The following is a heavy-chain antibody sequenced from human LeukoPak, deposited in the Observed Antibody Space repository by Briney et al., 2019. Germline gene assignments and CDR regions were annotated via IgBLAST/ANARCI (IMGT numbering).Heavy chain of an antibody. D-gene: IGHD6-13*01. V-gene: IGHV4-34*01. CDR2: INHSGST. CDR3: ARGRYSSSWYDI. CDR1: GGSFSGYY. Sequence: SEPLSLTCAVYGGSFSGYYWSWIRQPPGKGLEWIGEINHSGSTNYNPSLKSRVTISVDTSKNQFSLKLSSVTAADTAVYYCARGRYSSSWYDIWGQGTMVTVSS. J-gene: IGHJ3*02.